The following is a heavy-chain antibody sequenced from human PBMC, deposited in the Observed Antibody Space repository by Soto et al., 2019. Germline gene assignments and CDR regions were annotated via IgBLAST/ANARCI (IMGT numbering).Heavy chain of an antibody. J-gene: IGHJ6*02. CDR2: VSANNGHT. D-gene: IGHD2-2*01. Sequence: ASVKVSCKASGFTFSNYGLNWVRQAPGQGLEWMGWVSANNGHTNYAQNLQGRVSMTTDTSTSTAYMELRGLTFDDTAVYYCAREGLPAAPAYYYYGMDVWGQGTTVTV. CDR1: GFTFSNYG. V-gene: IGHV1-18*01. CDR3: AREGLPAAPAYYYYGMDV.